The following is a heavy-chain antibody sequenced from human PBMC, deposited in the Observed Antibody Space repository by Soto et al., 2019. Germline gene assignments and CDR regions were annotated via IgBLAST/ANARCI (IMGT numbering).Heavy chain of an antibody. V-gene: IGHV1-69*02. D-gene: IGHD2-15*01. J-gene: IGHJ4*02. CDR2: IIPILGIA. CDR3: ARAPSVVLAGYYFDY. Sequence: QVQLVQSGAEVKKPGSSVKVSCKASGGTFSSYTISWVRQAPGQGLEWMGRIIPILGIANYAQKFQGRVTIPGKKSTTTAYMERSSLRSENPAVYYCARAPSVVLAGYYFDYWGREPWSPSPQ. CDR1: GGTFSSYT.